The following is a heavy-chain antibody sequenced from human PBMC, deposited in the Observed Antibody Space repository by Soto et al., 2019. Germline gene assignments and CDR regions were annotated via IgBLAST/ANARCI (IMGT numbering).Heavy chain of an antibody. CDR1: GGSISSYY. J-gene: IGHJ5*02. D-gene: IGHD3-3*01. CDR3: ARGSQSPLRYYDFWSGYMDWFDP. V-gene: IGHV4-59*01. Sequence: SETLSLTCTVSGGSISSYYWSWIRQPPGKGLEWIGYIYYNGSTNYNPSLKSRVTISVDTSKNQFSLKLSSVTAADTAVYYCARGSQSPLRYYDFWSGYMDWFDPWGQGTLVTVSS. CDR2: IYYNGST.